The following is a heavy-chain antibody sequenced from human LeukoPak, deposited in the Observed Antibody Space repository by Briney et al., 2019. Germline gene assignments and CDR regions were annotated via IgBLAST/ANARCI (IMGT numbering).Heavy chain of an antibody. V-gene: IGHV3-23*01. Sequence: GGSLRLSCAASGFTFSSYAMSRVRQAPGKGLEWVSAISGSGGSTYYADSVKGRFTISRDNSKNTLYLQMSSMRAEDTAVYYCARDLVVVAASYWGQGTLVTVSS. CDR1: GFTFSSYA. CDR3: ARDLVVVAASY. J-gene: IGHJ4*02. CDR2: ISGSGGST. D-gene: IGHD2-15*01.